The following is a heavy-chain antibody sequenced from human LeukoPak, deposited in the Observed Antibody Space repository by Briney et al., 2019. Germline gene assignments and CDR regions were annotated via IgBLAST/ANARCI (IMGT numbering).Heavy chain of an antibody. CDR2: IIPIFGTA. V-gene: IGHV1-69*13. J-gene: IGHJ6*03. Sequence: SVKVSCKASGGTFSSYAISWVRQAPGQGLEWMGGIIPIFGTANYAQKFQGRVTITADESTSTAYMELSSLRSEDTAVYYCARGSDCSSTSCYRGYYYYYYMDVWGKGTTVTVSS. CDR1: GGTFSSYA. D-gene: IGHD2-2*02. CDR3: ARGSDCSSTSCYRGYYYYYYMDV.